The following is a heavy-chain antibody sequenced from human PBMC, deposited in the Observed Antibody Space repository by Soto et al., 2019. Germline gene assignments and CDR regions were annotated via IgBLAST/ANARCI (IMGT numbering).Heavy chain of an antibody. Sequence: ASVKVSCKASGYTFTSYGISCVRQAPGQGLEWMGWISAYNGNTNYAQKLQGRVTMTTDTSTSTAYMELRSLRSDDTAVYYCARVRIRATVTEYNWFDPWGQGTLVTVSS. CDR2: ISAYNGNT. V-gene: IGHV1-18*01. J-gene: IGHJ5*02. CDR1: GYTFTSYG. D-gene: IGHD4-4*01. CDR3: ARVRIRATVTEYNWFDP.